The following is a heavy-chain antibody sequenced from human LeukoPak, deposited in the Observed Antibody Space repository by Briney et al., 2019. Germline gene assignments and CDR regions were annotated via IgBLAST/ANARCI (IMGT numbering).Heavy chain of an antibody. D-gene: IGHD2/OR15-2a*01. Sequence: GGSLRLSCAASDFSFITYAMSWVRQAPGKGLEWVSVIYSGGTTYYADSVKGRFTISRDNSKNTVHLQMNNLRAEDTAMYFCARRLYIVRGAFDIWGQGTMVTVSS. CDR1: DFSFITYA. V-gene: IGHV3-53*01. CDR2: IYSGGTT. CDR3: ARRLYIVRGAFDI. J-gene: IGHJ3*02.